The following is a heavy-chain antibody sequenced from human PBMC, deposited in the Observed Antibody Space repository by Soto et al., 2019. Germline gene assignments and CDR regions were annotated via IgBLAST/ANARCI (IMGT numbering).Heavy chain of an antibody. Sequence: QVQLVQSGAEVKKPGSSVKVSCKTSGGSLSSYAFSWVRQAPGQGLEWMGGIIPIFDTPNYAQKLQGRVTITADESTSTAYMELSSLRFEDTAVYYCAREVAVIGGPPTYYFDYWGQGTLVTVSS. V-gene: IGHV1-69*12. CDR3: AREVAVIGGPPTYYFDY. CDR1: GGSLSSYA. CDR2: IIPIFDTP. J-gene: IGHJ4*02. D-gene: IGHD3-16*01.